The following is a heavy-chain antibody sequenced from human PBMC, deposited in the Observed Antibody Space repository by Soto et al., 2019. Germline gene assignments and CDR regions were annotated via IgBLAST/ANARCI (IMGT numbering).Heavy chain of an antibody. CDR3: AKDGRYDFWSGYSNWFGP. CDR2: ISSSDGST. V-gene: IGHV3-23*01. D-gene: IGHD3-3*01. J-gene: IGHJ5*02. CDR1: GFTFANFA. Sequence: GGSLRLSCAASGFTFANFAMSWVRQAPGKGLEWVSAISSSDGSTYYADSVKGRFTISRDNSKNTLYLQMNGLRAEDTAVYYCAKDGRYDFWSGYSNWFGPWGQGTPVTVSS.